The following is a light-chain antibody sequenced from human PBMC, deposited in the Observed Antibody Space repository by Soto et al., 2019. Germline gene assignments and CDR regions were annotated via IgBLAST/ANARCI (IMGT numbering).Light chain of an antibody. J-gene: IGKJ1*01. Sequence: IVVSQSPATLSVSPGERATLSCRASQSVSNKLVWYQQKPGQAPRLLIYAASTSATGSPARFSGSGSETEFTLTISSLQSEDLAVYYCQQYANWPKTFGQGTKVAIK. V-gene: IGKV3-15*01. CDR3: QQYANWPKT. CDR1: QSVSNK. CDR2: AAS.